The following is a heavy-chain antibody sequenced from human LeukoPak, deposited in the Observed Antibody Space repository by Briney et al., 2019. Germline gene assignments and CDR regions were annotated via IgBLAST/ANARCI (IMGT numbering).Heavy chain of an antibody. CDR3: AKEDRRGRHFDY. J-gene: IGHJ4*02. V-gene: IGHV3-30*18. Sequence: GGSLRLSCAASGFTFSSYGMHWVRQAPGKGLEWVAVISYDGSNKYYADSVKGRFTISRDNSKNTLYLQMNSLRAEDTALYYCAKEDRRGRHFDYWGQGTLVTVSS. CDR1: GFTFSSYG. CDR2: ISYDGSNK. D-gene: IGHD3-16*01.